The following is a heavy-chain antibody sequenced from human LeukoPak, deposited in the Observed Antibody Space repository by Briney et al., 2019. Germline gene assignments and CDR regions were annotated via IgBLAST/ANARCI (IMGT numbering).Heavy chain of an antibody. J-gene: IGHJ5*02. CDR3: AATGGLTYYYDSSGQNWFDP. V-gene: IGHV4-59*08. CDR1: GGSISSYY. Sequence: SETLSLTCTVPGGSISSYYWSWIRQPPGKGLEWIGYIYYSGSTNYNPSLKSRVTISVDTSKNQFSLKLSSVTAADTAVYYCAATGGLTYYYDSSGQNWFDPWGQGTLVTVSS. D-gene: IGHD3-22*01. CDR2: IYYSGST.